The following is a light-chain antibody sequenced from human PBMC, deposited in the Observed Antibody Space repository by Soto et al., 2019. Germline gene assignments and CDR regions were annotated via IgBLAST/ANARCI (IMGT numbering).Light chain of an antibody. CDR3: QHYSNWPPYS. CDR2: GAS. Sequence: EIVLTQSPGTLSSSPCDGATLSWSASQNVGNNLAWHQQKPGQAPRLLIYGASTRAPGIPARFSGSGSGTEFTLTISSLQSEDFAVYYCQHYSNWPPYSFGQGTKVDIK. CDR1: QNVGNN. V-gene: IGKV3-15*01. J-gene: IGKJ2*01.